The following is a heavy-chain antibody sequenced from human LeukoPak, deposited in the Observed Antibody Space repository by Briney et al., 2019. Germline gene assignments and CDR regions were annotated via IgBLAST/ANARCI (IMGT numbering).Heavy chain of an antibody. D-gene: IGHD6-13*01. V-gene: IGHV4-59*01. CDR1: GGSISSYY. CDR3: ARVSFIPAVNFGWWFDP. Sequence: SSETLSLTCTVSGGSISSYYWAWIRQPPGEGLEWIGYIYYSGNTNYNPSLKSRVTISVDTSKNQFSLKLSSVTAADTAVYYCARVSFIPAVNFGWWFDPWGQGTLVTVSS. J-gene: IGHJ5*02. CDR2: IYYSGNT.